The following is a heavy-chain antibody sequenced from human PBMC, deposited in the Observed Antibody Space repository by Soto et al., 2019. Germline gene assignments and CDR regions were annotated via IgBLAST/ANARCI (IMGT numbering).Heavy chain of an antibody. V-gene: IGHV1-69*13. CDR3: ARQFDSDTSGYYYAY. J-gene: IGHJ4*02. CDR2: IMPIFGSA. D-gene: IGHD3-22*01. CDR1: GGTFSTNT. Sequence: ASVKVSCKASGGTFSTNTISWVRQAPGQGLEWMGGIMPIFGSANYAQKFQGRVTITADEYTRTVYMELSRLRSEDTAVYYCARQFDSDTSGYYYAYWGQGTLVTVYS.